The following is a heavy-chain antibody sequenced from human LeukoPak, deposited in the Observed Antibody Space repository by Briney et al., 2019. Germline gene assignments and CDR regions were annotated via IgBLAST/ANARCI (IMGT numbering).Heavy chain of an antibody. CDR2: FDPEDGET. Sequence: ASVKVSCKVSGYTLTELSMHWVRQAPGKGLEWMGGFDPEDGETIYAQKFQGRVTMTEDTSTDTAYMELSSLGSEDTAVYYCATDHYDSSGTRVYMDVWGKGTTVTISS. D-gene: IGHD3-22*01. J-gene: IGHJ6*03. CDR3: ATDHYDSSGTRVYMDV. V-gene: IGHV1-24*01. CDR1: GYTLTELS.